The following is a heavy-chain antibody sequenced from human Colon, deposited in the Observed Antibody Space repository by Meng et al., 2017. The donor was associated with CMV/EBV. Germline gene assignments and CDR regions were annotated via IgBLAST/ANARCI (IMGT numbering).Heavy chain of an antibody. J-gene: IGHJ3*02. CDR3: AKALGFLGWGSSHDPFDI. Sequence: GGSLRLSCAASGFTFTSFAMSWVRQAPGKGLEWVASISPSGGPNYADSVKGRLTISRDISTNTTFLLLSDLRADDTAIYYCAKALGFLGWGSSHDPFDIWGQGTMVT. D-gene: IGHD1-26*01. V-gene: IGHV3-23*01. CDR1: GFTFTSFA. CDR2: ISPSGGP.